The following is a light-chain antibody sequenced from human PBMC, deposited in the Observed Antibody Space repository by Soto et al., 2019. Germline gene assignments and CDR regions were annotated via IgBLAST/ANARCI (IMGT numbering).Light chain of an antibody. Sequence: QPGLTQPRSAAGSPGHSVTISCTGTSSDVAGYNYGSWYQQHPDKAPKVILYEVSKRPSGVPDRFSGSKSGRTASITVSGLQAEDEADYYCSSYAVTNIVVFGTGTQVTVL. CDR3: SSYAVTNIVV. V-gene: IGLV2-8*01. J-gene: IGLJ1*01. CDR2: EVS. CDR1: SSDVAGYNY.